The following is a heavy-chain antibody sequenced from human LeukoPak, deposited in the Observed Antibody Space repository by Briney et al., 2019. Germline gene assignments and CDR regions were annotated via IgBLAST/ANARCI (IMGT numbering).Heavy chain of an antibody. CDR3: ARGDDCSGGSCYSWFDP. J-gene: IGHJ5*02. CDR1: GGTFSSYA. Sequence: ASVKVSCKASGGTFSSYAISWVRQAPGQGLEWMGGIIPVFGTANYAQKFQGRVTITADESTSTAYMELSSLRSEDTAVYYCARGDDCSGGSCYSWFDPWGQGTLVTVSS. D-gene: IGHD2-15*01. V-gene: IGHV1-69*13. CDR2: IIPVFGTA.